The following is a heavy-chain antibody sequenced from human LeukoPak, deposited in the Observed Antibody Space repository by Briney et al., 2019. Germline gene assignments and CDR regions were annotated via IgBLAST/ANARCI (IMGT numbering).Heavy chain of an antibody. J-gene: IGHJ4*02. CDR2: IHHTGST. D-gene: IGHD3-3*01. Sequence: PSETLSLTCTVSGDSISDSTDYWGWIRQPPGKGLEWIGSIHHTGSTHFNPSLKSRVTISVDTSKNQFSLNLSSVTAADTAVYYCATYYTIFDPFDYWGQGTLVTVSS. V-gene: IGHV4-39*07. CDR3: ATYYTIFDPFDY. CDR1: GDSISDSTDY.